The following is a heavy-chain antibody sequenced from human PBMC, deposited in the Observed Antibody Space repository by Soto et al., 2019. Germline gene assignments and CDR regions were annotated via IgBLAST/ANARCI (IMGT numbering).Heavy chain of an antibody. CDR1: GFTFSSYV. D-gene: IGHD6-19*01. Sequence: GSLRRSGAASGFTFSSYVMNWVRQAPGKGLEWVSTVSGTGDNTYYADSVRGRFTISRDNSKNTLYLQMNSLRAEDTAVYYCEKDAIAVAGTPYFDYWGHVTLVTVSP. J-gene: IGHJ4*01. V-gene: IGHV3-23*01. CDR2: VSGTGDNT. CDR3: EKDAIAVAGTPYFDY.